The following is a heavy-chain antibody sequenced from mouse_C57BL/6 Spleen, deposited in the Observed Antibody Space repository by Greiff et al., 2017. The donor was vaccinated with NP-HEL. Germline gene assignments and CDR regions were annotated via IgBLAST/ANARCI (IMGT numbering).Heavy chain of an antibody. V-gene: IGHV5-12*01. CDR1: GFTFSDYY. Sequence: EVQGVESGGGLVQPGGSLTLSCAASGFTFSDYYMYWVRQTPEKRLEWVAYISNGGGSTYYPDTVKGRFTISRDNAKNTLYLQMSRLKSEDTAMYYCARHDDYGAMDYWGQGTSVTVSS. CDR2: ISNGGGST. CDR3: ARHDDYGAMDY. J-gene: IGHJ4*01. D-gene: IGHD2-4*01.